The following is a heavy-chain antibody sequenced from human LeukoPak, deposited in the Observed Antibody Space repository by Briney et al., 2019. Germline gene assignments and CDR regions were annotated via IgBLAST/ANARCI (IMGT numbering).Heavy chain of an antibody. CDR1: GFTFSNYG. D-gene: IGHD6-13*01. V-gene: IGHV3-33*01. CDR3: ARVGQQLPPHLDY. CDR2: IWYAGNKK. Sequence: PGGSLRLSCAASGFTFSNYGMHWVRQAPGKGLEWVAVIWYAGNKKYYADSVKGRFTISRDNSKNTLYLQMNSLRAEDTAVYYCARVGQQLPPHLDYWGQGTLVTVSS. J-gene: IGHJ4*02.